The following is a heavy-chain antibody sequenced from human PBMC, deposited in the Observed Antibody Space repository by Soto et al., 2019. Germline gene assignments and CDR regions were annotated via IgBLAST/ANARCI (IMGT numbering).Heavy chain of an antibody. CDR3: ANGYRSGWYYFDY. Sequence: QVQLVESGGGVVQPGRSLRLSCAASGFTFSTYGMHWVRQAPGKGLEGVAVISHDGSNKYYVDSVKGRFTISRDNSKNTLYLQMSSLKPEDTAVYYCANGYRSGWYYFDYWGQGTLVTVSS. J-gene: IGHJ4*02. CDR1: GFTFSTYG. CDR2: ISHDGSNK. D-gene: IGHD6-19*01. V-gene: IGHV3-30*18.